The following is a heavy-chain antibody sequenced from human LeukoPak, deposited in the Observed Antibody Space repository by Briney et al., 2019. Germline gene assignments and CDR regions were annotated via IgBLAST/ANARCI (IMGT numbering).Heavy chain of an antibody. J-gene: IGHJ4*02. CDR3: AKGTAAVRPYYFDY. V-gene: IGHV1-2*02. D-gene: IGHD6-6*01. CDR1: GYTFTGYY. Sequence: GASVKVSCTASGYTFTGYYMHWVRQAPGQGLEWMGWINPNSGGTNYAQKFQGRVTMTRDTSISTAYMELSRLRSDDTAVYYCAKGTAAVRPYYFDYWGQGTLVSVSS. CDR2: INPNSGGT.